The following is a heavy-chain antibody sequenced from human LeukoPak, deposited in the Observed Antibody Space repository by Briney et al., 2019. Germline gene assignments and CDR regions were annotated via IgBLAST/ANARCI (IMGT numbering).Heavy chain of an antibody. CDR2: ISSSGSTI. J-gene: IGHJ4*02. V-gene: IGHV3-11*01. CDR1: GFTFSDYY. D-gene: IGHD5-12*01. Sequence: GGSLRLSCAASGFTFSDYYMSWIRQAPGEGLEWVSYISSSGSTIYYSDSVKGRFTISRDNAKNSLYLQMNSLRAEDTAVYYCARGRRYSGYDPIDYWGQGTLVTVSS. CDR3: ARGRRYSGYDPIDY.